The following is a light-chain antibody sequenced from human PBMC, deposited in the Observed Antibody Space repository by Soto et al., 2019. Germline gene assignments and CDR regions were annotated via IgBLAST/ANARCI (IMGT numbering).Light chain of an antibody. V-gene: IGLV2-14*01. CDR2: EVS. J-gene: IGLJ2*01. CDR3: SSYTSRSTVL. Sequence: QSALTQPASVSGSPGQSITISCSGTSSDVGHYNYVSWYQQHPGKAPKLMIYEVSNRPSGVSDRFSGSRSGNTASLTISGVQAEDEADYYCSSYTSRSTVLFGGGTKVTVL. CDR1: SSDVGHYNY.